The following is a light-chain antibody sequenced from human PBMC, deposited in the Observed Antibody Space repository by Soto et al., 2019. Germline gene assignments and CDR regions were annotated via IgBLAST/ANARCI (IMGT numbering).Light chain of an antibody. V-gene: IGKV4-1*01. CDR3: QQYYSSPST. CDR2: WAS. Sequence: DIVMTQSPDSLAVSLGARATINCKSSQSVLYSSNNKNNLAWYQQNPGQPPNLLISWASTRESGIPDRFSGRGSVTDFNLTITSLQAEDGVVYYGQQYYSSPSTSGGGTKVEIK. J-gene: IGKJ4*01. CDR1: QSVLYSSNNKNN.